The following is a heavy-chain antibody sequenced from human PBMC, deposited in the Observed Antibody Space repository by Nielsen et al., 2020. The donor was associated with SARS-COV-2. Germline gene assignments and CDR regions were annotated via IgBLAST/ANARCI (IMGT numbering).Heavy chain of an antibody. J-gene: IGHJ4*02. V-gene: IGHV4-34*01. CDR3: ATNFPGTTVDY. CDR1: GGSFSGYY. D-gene: IGHD1-1*01. CDR2: INHSGST. Sequence: GSLRLSCAVYGGSFSGYYWSWIRQPPGKGLEWIGEINHSGSTNYNPSLKSRVTISVDTSKNQFSLKLSSVTAADTAVYYCATNFPGTTVDYWGQGTLVTVSS.